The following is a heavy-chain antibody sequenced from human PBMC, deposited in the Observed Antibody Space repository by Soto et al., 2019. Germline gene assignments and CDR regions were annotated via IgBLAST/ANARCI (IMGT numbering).Heavy chain of an antibody. Sequence: SVKVSCKAPGFTFTSSAVQWVRQARGQRLEWIGWIVVGSGNTNYAQKFQERVTITRDMSTSTAYMELSSLRSEDTAVYYCAAESRPTYSSSWYAGTVIVHYYYGMDVWGQGTTVTVSS. CDR2: IVVGSGNT. J-gene: IGHJ6*02. V-gene: IGHV1-58*01. CDR3: AAESRPTYSSSWYAGTVIVHYYYGMDV. CDR1: GFTFTSSA. D-gene: IGHD6-13*01.